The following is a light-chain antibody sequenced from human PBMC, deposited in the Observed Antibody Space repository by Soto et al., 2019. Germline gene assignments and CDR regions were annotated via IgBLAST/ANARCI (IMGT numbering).Light chain of an antibody. Sequence: EIVLTQSPAILSLSPGERATLSCRASQSFRGLLAWYQQKPGQAPRLLIYDAYNRATGIPARFSGSGSGTDFTLTISSLQSEDFAVYYCQQYNNWPPWTFGQGTKVDIK. CDR3: QQYNNWPPWT. CDR2: DAY. J-gene: IGKJ1*01. CDR1: QSFRGL. V-gene: IGKV3-11*01.